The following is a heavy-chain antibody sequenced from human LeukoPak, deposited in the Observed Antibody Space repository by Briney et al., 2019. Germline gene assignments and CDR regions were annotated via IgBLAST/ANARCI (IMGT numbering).Heavy chain of an antibody. CDR2: IYYSGST. D-gene: IGHD3-22*01. CDR3: ARHPASSGYYLGYFDY. V-gene: IGHV4-59*08. J-gene: IGHJ4*02. Sequence: SETLSLTCAVYGGSFSGYYWSWIRQPPGKGLEWIGYIYYSGSTNYNPSLKSRVTISVDTSKNQFSLKLSSVTAADTAVYYCARHPASSGYYLGYFDYWGQGTLVTVSS. CDR1: GGSFSGYY.